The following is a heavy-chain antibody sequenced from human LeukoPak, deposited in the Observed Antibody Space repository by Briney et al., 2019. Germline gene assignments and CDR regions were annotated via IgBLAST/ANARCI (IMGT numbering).Heavy chain of an antibody. Sequence: SETLSLTCGVSGGSISGTNWWSWVRQPPGQGLEWIGEISLAGQTNFNPSLNGRVTMSLDKSSNQLSLHLTSVTAADTATYSCSRESGPFCPFGYWGQGTLVIVSS. CDR1: GGSISGTNW. J-gene: IGHJ4*02. CDR3: SRESGPFCPFGY. D-gene: IGHD1-26*01. V-gene: IGHV4/OR15-8*02. CDR2: ISLAGQT.